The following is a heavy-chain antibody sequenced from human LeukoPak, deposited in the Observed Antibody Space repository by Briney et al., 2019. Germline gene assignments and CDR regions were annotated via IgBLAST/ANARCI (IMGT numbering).Heavy chain of an antibody. V-gene: IGHV3-23*01. D-gene: IGHD6-13*01. CDR1: GFTFSEYS. J-gene: IGHJ5*02. CDR3: AKGGYTTCFDP. Sequence: EGSLRLSCAASGFTFSEYSMSWVRQAPGKGLEWVSNIRANGRDRYYTDSVKGRFTISRDNSKSTVYLEMNSLRAEDTAVYYCAKGGYTTCFDPWGQGTLVTVSS. CDR2: IRANGRDR.